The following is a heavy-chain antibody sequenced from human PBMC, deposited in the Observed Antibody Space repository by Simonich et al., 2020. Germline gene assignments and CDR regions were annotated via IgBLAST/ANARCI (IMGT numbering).Heavy chain of an antibody. V-gene: IGHV1-18*01. CDR3: ARASRGTWWYYYFDY. D-gene: IGHD2-15*01. Sequence: QVQLVQSGAEVKKPGASVKVSCKASGYTFTSYGISWVRQAPGQGIEWLGWISATNGNTNYAKKLQGRVTMTTDTSTSTAYMERRSLRTDDTAVYYCARASRGTWWYYYFDYWGQGTLVTVSS. CDR2: ISATNGNT. J-gene: IGHJ4*02. CDR1: GYTFTSYG.